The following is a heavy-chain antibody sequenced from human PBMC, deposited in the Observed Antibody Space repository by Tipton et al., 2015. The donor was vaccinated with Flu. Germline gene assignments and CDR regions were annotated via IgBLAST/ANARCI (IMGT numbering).Heavy chain of an antibody. Sequence: QLVQSGAEVKKPGASVKVSCKASGYTFTGYYMHWVRQAPGQGLEWMGWINPNSGGTNYAQKFQGRVTMTRDTSISTAYMELSRLRSDDMAVYYCARDKGRILWFGDNAFDIWGQGTMVTVSS. CDR1: GYTFTGYY. D-gene: IGHD3-10*01. J-gene: IGHJ3*02. CDR3: ARDKGRILWFGDNAFDI. V-gene: IGHV1-2*02. CDR2: INPNSGGT.